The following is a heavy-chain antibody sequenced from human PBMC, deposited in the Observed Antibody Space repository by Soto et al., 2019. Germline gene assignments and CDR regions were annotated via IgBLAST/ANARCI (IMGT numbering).Heavy chain of an antibody. CDR2: ISAYNGNP. J-gene: IGHJ4*02. CDR1: GYTFTSYG. CDR3: ARDLTPQDSSGFDY. Sequence: QVQLVQSGAEVKKPGASVKVSCKASGYTFTSYGISGGRQAPGQGLEWMGWISAYNGNPNYAQKLQGRVTMTTDTSTSTAYMELRSLRSDDTAVYYCARDLTPQDSSGFDYWGQGTLVTVSS. V-gene: IGHV1-18*04. D-gene: IGHD6-25*01.